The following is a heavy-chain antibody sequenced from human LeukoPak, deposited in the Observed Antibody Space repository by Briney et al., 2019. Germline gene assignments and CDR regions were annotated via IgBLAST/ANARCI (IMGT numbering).Heavy chain of an antibody. CDR2: INPSNDDT. CDR3: ARDQIGVAAAAY. CDR1: GYTFTNFV. V-gene: IGHV1-3*01. Sequence: GASVKVSYKASGYTFTNFVIHWVRQAPGQRLEWMGWINPSNDDTKYSQKFQGRVTITRDTSASTAYMELSSLRSEDTALYYCARDQIGVAAAAYWGQGTLVTVSS. D-gene: IGHD6-13*01. J-gene: IGHJ4*02.